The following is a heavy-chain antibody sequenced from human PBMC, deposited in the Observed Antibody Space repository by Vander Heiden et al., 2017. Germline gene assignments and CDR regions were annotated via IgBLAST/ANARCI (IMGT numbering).Heavy chain of an antibody. J-gene: IGHJ6*02. D-gene: IGHD6-19*01. CDR2: ISSSSSYI. CDR3: ARDTSGWRLGMDV. Sequence: EVQLVESGGGLVKPAGSLRLSCAASGFTFSSYSMNWVRQAPGKGLEWVSSISSSSSYIYYADSVKGRFTISRDNAKNSLYLQMNSLRAEDTAVYYCARDTSGWRLGMDVWGQGTTVTVSS. V-gene: IGHV3-21*01. CDR1: GFTFSSYS.